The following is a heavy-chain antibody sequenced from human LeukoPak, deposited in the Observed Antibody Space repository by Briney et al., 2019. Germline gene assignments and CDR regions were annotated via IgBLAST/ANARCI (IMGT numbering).Heavy chain of an antibody. J-gene: IGHJ4*02. D-gene: IGHD6-19*01. CDR1: GFTVSSNY. Sequence: GGSLRLSCAASGFTVSSNYMSWVRQAPGKGLEWVSVIYSGGSTYYADSVKGRFTISRDNSKNALYLQMNSLRAEDTAVYYCARELGSGSFDYWGQGTLVTVSS. CDR2: IYSGGST. CDR3: ARELGSGSFDY. V-gene: IGHV3-53*01.